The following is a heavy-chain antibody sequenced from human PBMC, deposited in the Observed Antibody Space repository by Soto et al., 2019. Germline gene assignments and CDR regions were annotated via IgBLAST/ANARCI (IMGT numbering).Heavy chain of an antibody. D-gene: IGHD3-10*01. Sequence: SETLSLTCTVSGGSISSYYWSWIRQPPGKGLEWIGYIYYSGSTNYNPSLKSRVTISVDTSKNQFSLKLSSVTAADTAVYYCARVRRGHDRAGWYFDLWGRGTLVTVSS. V-gene: IGHV4-59*01. CDR3: ARVRRGHDRAGWYFDL. CDR2: IYYSGST. CDR1: GGSISSYY. J-gene: IGHJ2*01.